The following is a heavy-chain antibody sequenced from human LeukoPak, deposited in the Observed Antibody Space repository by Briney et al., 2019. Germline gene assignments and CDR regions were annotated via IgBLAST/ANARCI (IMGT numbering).Heavy chain of an antibody. CDR3: ASSYYYDSSGYFPLDY. CDR1: GYTFTSYG. J-gene: IGHJ4*02. Sequence: ASVKVSCKASGYTFTSYGISWARQAPGQGLEWMGWISAYNGNTNYAQKLQGRVTMTTDTSTSTAYMELRSLRSDDTAVYYCASSYYYDSSGYFPLDYWGQGTLVTVSS. CDR2: ISAYNGNT. D-gene: IGHD3-22*01. V-gene: IGHV1-18*01.